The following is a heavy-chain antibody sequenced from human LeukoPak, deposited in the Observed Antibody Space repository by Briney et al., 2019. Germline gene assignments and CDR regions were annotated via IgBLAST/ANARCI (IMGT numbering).Heavy chain of an antibody. J-gene: IGHJ5*02. V-gene: IGHV4-61*02. CDR3: ARHGVSSGWYGMGNWFDP. CDR2: IYTSGST. Sequence: PSETLSLTCTVSGGSISSGSYYWSWIRQPAGKGLEWIGRIYTSGSTNYNPSLKSRVTISVDTSKNQFSLKLSSVTAADTAVYYCARHGVSSGWYGMGNWFDPWGQGTLVTVSS. D-gene: IGHD6-19*01. CDR1: GGSISSGSYY.